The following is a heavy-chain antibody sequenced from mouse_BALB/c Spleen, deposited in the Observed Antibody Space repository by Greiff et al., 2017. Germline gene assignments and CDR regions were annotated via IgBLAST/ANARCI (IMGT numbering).Heavy chain of an antibody. V-gene: IGHV5-6-5*01. Sequence: EVKVEESGGGLVKPGGSLKLSCAASGFTFSSYAMSWVRQTPEKRLEWVASISSGGSTYYPDSVKGRFTISRDNARNILYLQMSRLRSEDTAMYYCARGIPMHYYGYEAMDYWGQGTSVTVSS. J-gene: IGHJ4*01. D-gene: IGHD1-2*01. CDR1: GFTFSSYA. CDR2: ISSGGST. CDR3: ARGIPMHYYGYEAMDY.